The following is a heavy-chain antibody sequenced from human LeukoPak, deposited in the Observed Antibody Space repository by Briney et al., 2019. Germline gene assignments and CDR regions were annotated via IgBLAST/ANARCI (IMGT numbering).Heavy chain of an antibody. J-gene: IGHJ4*02. D-gene: IGHD2-2*01. CDR3: ARDGYCSSTSCYGRGLGD. CDR1: GYTFTSYG. Sequence: ASVKVSCKASGYTFTSYGISWVRQAPGQGLEWMGWISAYNGNTNYAQKLQGRVTMTTDTSTSTAYMELRSLRSDDTAVYYCARDGYCSSTSCYGRGLGDWGQGTLVTVSS. V-gene: IGHV1-18*01. CDR2: ISAYNGNT.